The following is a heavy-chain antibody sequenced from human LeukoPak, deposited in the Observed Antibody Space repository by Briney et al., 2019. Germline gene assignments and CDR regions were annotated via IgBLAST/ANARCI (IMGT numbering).Heavy chain of an antibody. CDR2: INAGNGNT. J-gene: IGHJ4*02. D-gene: IGHD6-6*01. CDR1: GYTFTSYA. V-gene: IGHV1-3*01. Sequence: ASVKVSCKASGYTFTSYAMHWVRQAPGQRLEWMGWINAGNGNTKYSQKFQGRVTITRNTSISTAYMELSSLRSEDTAVYYCARGRLGYSSSSYYFDYWGQGTLVTVSS. CDR3: ARGRLGYSSSSYYFDY.